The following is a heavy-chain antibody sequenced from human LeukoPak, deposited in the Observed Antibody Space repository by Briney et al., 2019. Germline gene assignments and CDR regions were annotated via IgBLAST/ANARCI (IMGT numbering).Heavy chain of an antibody. J-gene: IGHJ5*02. D-gene: IGHD6-13*01. CDR3: DKSSSSWYFRFDP. CDR1: GDCVSSNSAA. V-gene: IGHV6-1*01. CDR2: TYYRSKWYN. Sequence: SQTLSLTCAISGDCVSSNSAAWNWIRQSPSRGLEWLGRTYYRSKWYNDYAVSVKSRITISPDTSKNQFSLQLNSVTPEDTAVYYCDKSSSSWYFRFDPWGQGTLVTVSS.